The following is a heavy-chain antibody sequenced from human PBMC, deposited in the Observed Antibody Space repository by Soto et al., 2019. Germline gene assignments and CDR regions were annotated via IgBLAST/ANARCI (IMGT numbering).Heavy chain of an antibody. CDR3: AKGGRMVRGYYFDY. CDR2: INPSGGST. Sequence: QVQLVQSGAEVKKPGASVKVSCKASGYTFTSYYMHWVRRAPGQGLEWMGIINPSGGSTSYAQKFQGRVSMTRDTSTSTGYRELSSLRSEDTAVYYCAKGGRMVRGYYFDYWGQGTLVTVS. J-gene: IGHJ4*02. CDR1: GYTFTSYY. V-gene: IGHV1-46*01. D-gene: IGHD3-10*01.